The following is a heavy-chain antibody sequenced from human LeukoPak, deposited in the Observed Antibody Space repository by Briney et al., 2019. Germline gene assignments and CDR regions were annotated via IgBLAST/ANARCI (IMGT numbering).Heavy chain of an antibody. J-gene: IGHJ4*02. V-gene: IGHV3-23*01. Sequence: QTGGSLRLSCAASGITFSSLAMAWVRQAPGKGLEWVSTVGSSGVNTHYADSVKGRFTISRDNSESTLHLQMNSLRVEDTALYYCATTPSSTPPDYWGQGTLVTVSS. D-gene: IGHD6-13*01. CDR2: VGSSGVNT. CDR1: GITFSSLA. CDR3: ATTPSSTPPDY.